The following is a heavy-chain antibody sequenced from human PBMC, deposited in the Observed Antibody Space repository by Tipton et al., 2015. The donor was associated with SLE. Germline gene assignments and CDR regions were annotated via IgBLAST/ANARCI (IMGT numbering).Heavy chain of an antibody. D-gene: IGHD3-22*01. V-gene: IGHV5-51*01. CDR3: ARQFYYDSSVYYYPDY. J-gene: IGHJ4*02. CDR2: IYPGHSDT. Sequence: VQLVQSGAEVKKPGESLKISCKGSGYSFTSYWIGWVRQMPGKGLEWLGSIYPGHSDTRYSPSFQGQVTISADKSIRTVYLQWSSLKASDTAMYYCARQFYYDSSVYYYPDYWGQGTLVTVSS. CDR1: GYSFTSYW.